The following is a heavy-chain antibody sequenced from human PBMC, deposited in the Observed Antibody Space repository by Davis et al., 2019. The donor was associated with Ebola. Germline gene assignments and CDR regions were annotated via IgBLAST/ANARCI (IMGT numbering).Heavy chain of an antibody. CDR2: ISSSSSTI. CDR3: AKDVVPAAINNWFDP. J-gene: IGHJ5*02. Sequence: PGGSLRLSCAASGFTFSSYSMNWVRQAPGKGLEWVSYISSSSSTIYYADSVKGRFTISRDNAKNSLYLQMNSLRAEDTAVYYCAKDVVPAAINNWFDPWGQGTLVTVSS. D-gene: IGHD2-2*01. V-gene: IGHV3-48*01. CDR1: GFTFSSYS.